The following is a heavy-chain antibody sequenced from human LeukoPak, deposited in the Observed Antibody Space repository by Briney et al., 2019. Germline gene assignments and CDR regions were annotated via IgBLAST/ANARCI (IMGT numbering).Heavy chain of an antibody. Sequence: PSETLSLTCAVYGGSFSNYYWSWIRQSPGKGLEWIGEINQSGTTNSNPSLKSRVTISLDTSKNQFSLNLRSVSAADSAMYYCARKTWYGTTYHYYFMDVWGKGTTVTVSS. V-gene: IGHV4-34*01. CDR3: ARKTWYGTTYHYYFMDV. J-gene: IGHJ6*03. CDR2: INQSGTT. D-gene: IGHD6-13*01. CDR1: GGSFSNYY.